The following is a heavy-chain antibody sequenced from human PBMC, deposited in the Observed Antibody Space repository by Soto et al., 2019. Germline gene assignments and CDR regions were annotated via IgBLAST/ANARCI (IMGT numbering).Heavy chain of an antibody. V-gene: IGHV3-48*01. J-gene: IGHJ4*02. CDR1: GFTFSSYS. CDR2: ISSSSSTI. CDR3: ARGPSGYSYGNDD. D-gene: IGHD5-18*01. Sequence: GGSLRLSCAASGFTFSSYSMNWVRQAPGKGLEWVSYISSSSSTIYYADSVKGRFTISRDNSKNTLYLQMNSLRAEDTAVYYCARGPSGYSYGNDDWGQGTLVTVSS.